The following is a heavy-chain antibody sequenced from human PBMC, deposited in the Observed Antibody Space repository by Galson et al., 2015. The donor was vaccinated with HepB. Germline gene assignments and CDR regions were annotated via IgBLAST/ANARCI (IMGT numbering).Heavy chain of an antibody. J-gene: IGHJ4*02. CDR2: ISSSSSTI. D-gene: IGHD6-13*01. CDR3: ARIGVRGASSWYGGTDY. V-gene: IGHV3-48*02. CDR1: GFTFNNYN. Sequence: SLRLSCAASGFTFNNYNMNWVRQAPGKGLEWVSYISSSSSTIYYADSVKGRFTISRDSVKNSLYLQMNSLREEDTAVYYCARIGVRGASSWYGGTDYWGQGTLVTVSS.